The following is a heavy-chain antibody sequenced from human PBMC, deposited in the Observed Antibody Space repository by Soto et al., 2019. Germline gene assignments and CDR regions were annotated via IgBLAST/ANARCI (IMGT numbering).Heavy chain of an antibody. J-gene: IGHJ4*02. V-gene: IGHV3-23*01. D-gene: IGHD6-13*01. Sequence: EVQLLESGGGLVQPGGSLRLSCAASGFTFSSYAMNWVRQAPGKGLEWVSVISGSDGSTYYADSVKGRFTISRDNSKNTPQLPINSPRAADTAVYYCARRSSSWYFDYWGQGTLVTVSS. CDR3: ARRSSSWYFDY. CDR1: GFTFSSYA. CDR2: ISGSDGST.